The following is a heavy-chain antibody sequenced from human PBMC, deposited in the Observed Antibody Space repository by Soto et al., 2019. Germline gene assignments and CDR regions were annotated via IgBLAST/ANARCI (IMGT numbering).Heavy chain of an antibody. V-gene: IGHV4-34*01. D-gene: IGHD3-3*01. CDR2: INHRGST. CDR1: GGSFSGYY. Sequence: SETLSLTCAVFGGSFSGYYWSWIRQPPGKGLEWIGEINHRGSTNYNPSLKSRVTMSVDTSKNQFSLKLTSMTAADTALYYCATTNWSHKLFDPWGQGTLVTVSS. CDR3: ATTNWSHKLFDP. J-gene: IGHJ5*02.